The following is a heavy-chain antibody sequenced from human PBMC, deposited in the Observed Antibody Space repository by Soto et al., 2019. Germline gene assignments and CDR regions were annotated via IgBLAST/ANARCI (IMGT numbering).Heavy chain of an antibody. Sequence: PSETLSLTCSVSGGSVGSGRYYWSWLRQTPGKGLEWIASVFNSGTTYFNPSLKTRVAVSVGSSKKQFSLKLKSVTAADTGVYYCAQGGPRRYFHYWGQGTLVTVSS. CDR2: VFNSGTT. J-gene: IGHJ4*02. V-gene: IGHV4-61*01. CDR3: AQGGPRRYFHY. D-gene: IGHD3-16*01. CDR1: GGSVGSGRYY.